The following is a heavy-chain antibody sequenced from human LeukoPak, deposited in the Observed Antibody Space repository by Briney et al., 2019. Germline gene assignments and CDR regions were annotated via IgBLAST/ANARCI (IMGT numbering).Heavy chain of an antibody. V-gene: IGHV3-48*03. CDR3: ARDFKWFPDAFDV. CDR2: ISSSGSTI. CDR1: GFTFSSYE. Sequence: GGSLRLSCAASGFTFSSYEMNWVRQAPGKGLEWVSYISSSGSTIYYADSVKGRFTISRDNAKNSLYLQMNSLRAEDTAAYYCARDFKWFPDAFDVWGQGTMVTVSS. J-gene: IGHJ3*01. D-gene: IGHD3-22*01.